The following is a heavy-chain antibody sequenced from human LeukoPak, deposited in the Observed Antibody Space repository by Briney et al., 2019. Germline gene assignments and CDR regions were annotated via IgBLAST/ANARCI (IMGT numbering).Heavy chain of an antibody. D-gene: IGHD4-17*01. CDR3: AKDVSLYGDYVFDY. V-gene: IGHV3-9*01. J-gene: IGHJ4*02. Sequence: PGRSLRLSCAASGFTFDDYAMHWVRQAPGKGLEWVSGISWNSGSIGYADSVKGRFTISRDNAKNSLYPQMNSLRAEDTALYYCAKDVSLYGDYVFDYWGQGTLVTVSS. CDR2: ISWNSGSI. CDR1: GFTFDDYA.